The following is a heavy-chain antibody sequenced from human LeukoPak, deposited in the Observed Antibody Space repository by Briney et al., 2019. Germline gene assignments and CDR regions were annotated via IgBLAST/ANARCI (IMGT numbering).Heavy chain of an antibody. CDR1: GASISSGGYS. Sequence: KPSQTLSLTCAVSGASISSGGYSWSWIRQPPGKGLEWIGYIYHSGSTYYNPSLKSRVTISVDRSKNQFSLKLSSVTAADTAVYYCARAPLEPYYFDYWGQGTLVTVSS. J-gene: IGHJ4*02. CDR2: IYHSGST. V-gene: IGHV4-30-2*01. D-gene: IGHD1-1*01. CDR3: ARAPLEPYYFDY.